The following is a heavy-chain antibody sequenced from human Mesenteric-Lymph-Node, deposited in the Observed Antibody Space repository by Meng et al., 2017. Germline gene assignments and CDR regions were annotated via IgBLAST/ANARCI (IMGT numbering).Heavy chain of an antibody. CDR3: AGNTAMVTGDY. CDR2: ISSSGSTI. CDR1: GFTFSDYY. Sequence: GESLKISCAASGFTFSDYYMSWIRQAPGKGLEWVSYISSSGSTIYYADSVKGRFTISRDNAKNSLYLQMNSLRAEDTAVYYCAGNTAMVTGDYWGQGTLVTVSS. J-gene: IGHJ4*02. V-gene: IGHV3-11*01. D-gene: IGHD5-18*01.